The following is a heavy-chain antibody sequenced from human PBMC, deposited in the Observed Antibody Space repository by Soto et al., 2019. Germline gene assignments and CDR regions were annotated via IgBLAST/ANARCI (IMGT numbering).Heavy chain of an antibody. V-gene: IGHV3-30*03. CDR2: ISYDAHNE. D-gene: IGHD1-1*01. CDR1: GFPFNDYA. CDR3: ARGAQERPDTSYYRMDV. Sequence: PGWSMRLSCAASGFPFNDYAMLWVRQAPGKGLEWIVIISYDAHNEYYADSVKGRFTVSRDSSRNTLYLQMNSLRPEDTAVYYCARGAQERPDTSYYRMDVCGQGSTVTVSS. J-gene: IGHJ6*02.